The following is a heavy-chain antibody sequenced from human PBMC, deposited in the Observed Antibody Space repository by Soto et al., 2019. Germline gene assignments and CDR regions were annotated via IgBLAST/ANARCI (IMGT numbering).Heavy chain of an antibody. CDR1: GDSISSSSYH. Sequence: SETLSLTCSVSGDSISSSSYHWGWIHQPPGKGLEWIGTISYSGNTYYKSSLKSRVTISVDTSKNQFSLKLSSVTAADTAVYYCASLPGTGIAAAGSGRGWFDPWGQGTLVTVSS. D-gene: IGHD6-13*01. J-gene: IGHJ5*02. V-gene: IGHV4-39*01. CDR2: ISYSGNT. CDR3: ASLPGTGIAAAGSGRGWFDP.